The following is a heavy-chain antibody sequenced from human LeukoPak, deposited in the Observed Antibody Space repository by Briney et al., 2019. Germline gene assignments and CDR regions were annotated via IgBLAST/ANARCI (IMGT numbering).Heavy chain of an antibody. CDR2: ISSNGGST. CDR3: ARGPNRNPYYDSSGYHNPFDY. D-gene: IGHD3-22*01. CDR1: GFTFSGSA. V-gene: IGHV3-64*01. J-gene: IGHJ4*02. Sequence: HPGGSLRLSCAAPGFTFSGSAMHWVRQAPGKGLEYVSAISSNGGSTYYANSVKGRFTISRDNSKNALYLQMGSLRAEDMAVYYCARGPNRNPYYDSSGYHNPFDYWGQGTLVTVSS.